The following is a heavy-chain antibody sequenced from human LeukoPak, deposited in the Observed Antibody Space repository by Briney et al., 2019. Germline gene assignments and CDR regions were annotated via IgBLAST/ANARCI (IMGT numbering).Heavy chain of an antibody. V-gene: IGHV1-46*01. CDR1: GYTFTRYY. CDR2: INPSGGSR. J-gene: IGHJ6*02. Sequence: ASVKVSCKASGYTFTRYYTHWVRQAPGQGLEWMGIINPSGGSRTYAEQFQGRVTMTRDTSTSTGYMELSSLRSEDTAVYYCARGSVMTSDDYYDMDVWGQGTTVTVSS. D-gene: IGHD2-21*02. CDR3: ARGSVMTSDDYYDMDV.